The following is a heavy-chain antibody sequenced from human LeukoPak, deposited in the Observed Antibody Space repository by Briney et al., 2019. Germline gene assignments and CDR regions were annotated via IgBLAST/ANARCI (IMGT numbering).Heavy chain of an antibody. J-gene: IGHJ3*01. D-gene: IGHD4-17*01. V-gene: IGHV3-23*01. Sequence: PGGSLRLSCEASGFTFSNYALTWVRQAPGKGLEWVSSIKGSGGGASYGDSVKGRFTVTRDNSRGTLYLQMNSLRAEDTAVYYCGRDPNGDYVGAFEFWGQGTLVTVSS. CDR3: GRDPNGDYVGAFEF. CDR1: GFTFSNYA. CDR2: IKGSGGGA.